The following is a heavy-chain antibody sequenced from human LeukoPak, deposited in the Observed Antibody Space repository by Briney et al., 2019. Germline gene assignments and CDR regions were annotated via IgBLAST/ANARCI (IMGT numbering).Heavy chain of an antibody. CDR3: ARGSFWTGGFYFDY. Sequence: SETLSLTCTVSGYSISSNYYWGWIRQPPGKGLEWIGSIYHSGSTYYNPSLKSRVTILIDTSKNQFSLRLTSVTAADTAVYYCARGSFWTGGFYFDYWGQGTLVTVSS. V-gene: IGHV4-38-2*02. CDR1: GYSISSNYY. D-gene: IGHD3/OR15-3a*01. CDR2: IYHSGST. J-gene: IGHJ4*02.